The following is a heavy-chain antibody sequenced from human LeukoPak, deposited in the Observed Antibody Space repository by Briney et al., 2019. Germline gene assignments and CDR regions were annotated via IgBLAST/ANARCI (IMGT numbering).Heavy chain of an antibody. J-gene: IGHJ3*01. CDR2: IYYSGTT. Sequence: SETLSLTCTVSGGSITSYYWSWIRQPPGKGLEWIAYIYYSGTTNYNPSLKSRVTISVDTSKNQFSLKLSSVTAADTAVYYCARRGSIFEDSEWRTAFDLWGQGTMVIVSS. D-gene: IGHD3-9*01. CDR1: GGSITSYY. V-gene: IGHV4-59*12. CDR3: ARRGSIFEDSEWRTAFDL.